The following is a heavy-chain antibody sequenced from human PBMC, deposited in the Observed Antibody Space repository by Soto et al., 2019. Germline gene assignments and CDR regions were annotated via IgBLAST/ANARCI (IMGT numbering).Heavy chain of an antibody. CDR2: IYHFGST. CDR3: ASRANYGDYIAY. CDR1: GGSISSGGYS. D-gene: IGHD4-17*01. V-gene: IGHV4-30-2*01. J-gene: IGHJ4*02. Sequence: PSLTCAVSGGSISSGGYSWSWIRQPPGKGLEWIGYIYHFGSTYYNPSLKSRVTISVDRSKNQFSLKLNSVTAADTAVYYCASRANYGDYIAYWGQGTLVTVAS.